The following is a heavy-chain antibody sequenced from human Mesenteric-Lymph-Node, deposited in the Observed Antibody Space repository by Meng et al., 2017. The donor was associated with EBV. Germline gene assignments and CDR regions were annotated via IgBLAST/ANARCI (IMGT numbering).Heavy chain of an antibody. CDR1: DGSFSGYY. CDR2: INHSGST. J-gene: IGHJ4*02. D-gene: IGHD3-10*01. V-gene: IGHV4-34*01. Sequence: QGELTQWGSGLCKTSETLALTFAVYDGSFSGYYWGWIRQPPGKGLEWIGEINHSGSTNYNPSLKSRVTISVDTSKNQFSLKLSSVTAADTAVYYCARGYGSGHLWGQGTLVTVSS. CDR3: ARGYGSGHL.